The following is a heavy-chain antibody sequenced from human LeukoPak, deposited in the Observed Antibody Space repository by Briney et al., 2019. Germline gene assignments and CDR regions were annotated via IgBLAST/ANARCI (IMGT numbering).Heavy chain of an antibody. D-gene: IGHD2-21*02. V-gene: IGHV4-34*01. CDR2: INHSGST. CDR1: GGSFSGYY. Sequence: SETLPLTCAVYGGSFSGYYWSWLRQPPGKGLEWIGEINHSGSTNYNPSLKSRVTISVDTSKNQFSLKLSSVTAADTAVYYCARVSDYYFDYWGQGTLVTVSS. CDR3: ARVSDYYFDY. J-gene: IGHJ4*02.